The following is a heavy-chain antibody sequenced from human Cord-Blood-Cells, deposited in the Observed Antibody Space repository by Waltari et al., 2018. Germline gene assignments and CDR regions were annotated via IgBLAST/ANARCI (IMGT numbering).Heavy chain of an antibody. Sequence: EVQLVESGGGLVKPGGSLRLSCAASGFTFSSYSMNWVRQAPGKGREWVSSISSSSSYIYYADSVKGRFTSSRDNAKNSLYLQMNSLRAEDTAVYYCARGGGSGYYFDYWGQGTLVTVSS. D-gene: IGHD3-22*01. CDR1: GFTFSSYS. CDR2: ISSSSSYI. V-gene: IGHV3-21*01. CDR3: ARGGGSGYYFDY. J-gene: IGHJ4*02.